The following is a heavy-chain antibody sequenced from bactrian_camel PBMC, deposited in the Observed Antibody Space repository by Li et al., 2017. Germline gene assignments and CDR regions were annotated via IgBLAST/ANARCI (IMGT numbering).Heavy chain of an antibody. CDR2: IKADGSY. CDR1: TYTYNTDC. J-gene: IGHJ4*01. Sequence: HVQLVESGGGSVQAGGSLKLSCTPSTYTYNTDCMGWFRQPPGKEREGVAHIKADGSYGIADSVKGRFTISKDNAKNTLYLIMNSLKSEDTGVYYCAAESSLSPWATCDYRARGPRSPSP. V-gene: IGHV3S1*01. D-gene: IGHD4*01.